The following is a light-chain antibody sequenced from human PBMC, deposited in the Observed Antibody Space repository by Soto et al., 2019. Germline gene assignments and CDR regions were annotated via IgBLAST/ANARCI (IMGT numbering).Light chain of an antibody. V-gene: IGLV1-44*01. J-gene: IGLJ2*01. CDR2: SSN. CDR1: GSNIGSNS. CDR3: AAWDDSLSGNVV. Sequence: QSVLTQPPSASGAPGQRVTISCSGSGSNIGSNSVNWYQQLPGTAPKLLIYSSNQRPSGVPDRFSGSKSGTSASLAISGLQSEDEADYYCAAWDDSLSGNVVFGGGTQLTVL.